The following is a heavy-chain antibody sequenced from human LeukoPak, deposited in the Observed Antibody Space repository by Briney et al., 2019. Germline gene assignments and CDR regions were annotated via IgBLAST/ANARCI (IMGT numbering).Heavy chain of an antibody. CDR3: AREITMVRGVDYWFDP. J-gene: IGHJ5*02. CDR1: GFTFSSYG. V-gene: IGHV3-33*01. CDR2: IWYDGSNK. D-gene: IGHD3-10*01. Sequence: GGSLRLSCAASGFTFSSYGMHWVRQAPGKGLEWVAVIWYDGSNKYYADSVKGRFTISRDNSKNTLYLQMNSPRAEDTAVYYCAREITMVRGVDYWFDPWGQGTLVTVSS.